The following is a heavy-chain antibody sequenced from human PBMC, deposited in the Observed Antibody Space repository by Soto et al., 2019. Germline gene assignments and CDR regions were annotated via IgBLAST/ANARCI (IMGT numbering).Heavy chain of an antibody. CDR1: GYTFTSYG. V-gene: IGHV1-18*01. J-gene: IGHJ4*02. D-gene: IGHD3-3*01. CDR2: ISAYNGNT. CDR3: ARAGDRITIFGVVTNPAANDY. Sequence: ASVKVSCKASGYTFTSYGISWVRQAPGQGLEWMGWISAYNGNTNYAQKLQGRVTMTTDTSTSTAYMELRSLRSDDTAVYYCARAGDRITIFGVVTNPAANDYWGQGTLVTVSS.